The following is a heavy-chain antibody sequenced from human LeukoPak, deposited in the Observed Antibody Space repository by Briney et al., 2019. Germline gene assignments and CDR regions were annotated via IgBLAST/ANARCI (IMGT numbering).Heavy chain of an antibody. J-gene: IGHJ6*02. Sequence: GGSLRLSCAASGFTFSSYSMNWVRQAPGKGLEWVSSISSSSSYIYYADSVKGRFTISRDNAKNSLYLQMNSLRAEDTAVYYCARDGTDTLTGYPLGVDVWGQGTTVTVSS. CDR1: GFTFSSYS. V-gene: IGHV3-21*01. CDR3: ARDGTDTLTGYPLGVDV. D-gene: IGHD3-9*01. CDR2: ISSSSSYI.